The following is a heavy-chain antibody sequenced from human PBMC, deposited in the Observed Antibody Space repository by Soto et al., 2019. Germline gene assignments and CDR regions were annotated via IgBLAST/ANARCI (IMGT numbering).Heavy chain of an antibody. CDR3: ARGNTYYYDSSGYYLYX. CDR2: IITIFGTA. J-gene: IGHJ4*02. Sequence: SVKVSCKASGGTFSSYAISWVRQAPGQGLEWMGGIITIFGTANYAQKFQGRVTITSEKSTSTAYMELSSLRSEDTAVYYGARGNTYYYDSSGYYLYXWGQGTLVTVSX. V-gene: IGHV1-69*06. D-gene: IGHD3-22*01. CDR1: GGTFSSYA.